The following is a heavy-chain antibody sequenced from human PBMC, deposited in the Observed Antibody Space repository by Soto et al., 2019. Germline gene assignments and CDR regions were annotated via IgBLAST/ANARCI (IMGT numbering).Heavy chain of an antibody. V-gene: IGHV3-66*01. J-gene: IGHJ5*02. D-gene: IGHD6-13*01. Sequence: GGSLRLSCAASGFTVSSNYMSWVRQAPGKGLEWVSVIYSGGSTYYADSVKGRFTISRDNSKNTLYLQMNSLRAEDTAVYYCARVGGQLVRDYWFDPWGQGTLVTVSS. CDR2: IYSGGST. CDR3: ARVGGQLVRDYWFDP. CDR1: GFTVSSNY.